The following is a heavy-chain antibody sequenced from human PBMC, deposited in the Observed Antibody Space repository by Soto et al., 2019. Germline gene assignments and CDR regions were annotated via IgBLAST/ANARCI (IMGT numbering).Heavy chain of an antibody. CDR3: ARAGRTRGYGSGKEQPFDY. CDR2: IYNSGST. CDR1: GASISSGGYF. V-gene: IGHV4-31*03. Sequence: QVQLQESGPGLVKPSQTLSLTCTVSGASISSGGYFWSWIRQHPGKGLEWIGYIYNSGSTYYNPSLKSRVTISVDTSKKQFSLKLNSVTAADTAVYYCARAGRTRGYGSGKEQPFDYWGQGTLVTVSS. J-gene: IGHJ4*02. D-gene: IGHD3-10*01.